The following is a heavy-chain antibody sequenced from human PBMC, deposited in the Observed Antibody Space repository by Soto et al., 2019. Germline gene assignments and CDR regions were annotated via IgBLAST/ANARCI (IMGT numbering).Heavy chain of an antibody. CDR1: GGSISSGDYY. D-gene: IGHD2-2*01. CDR3: AGILGYCSSTSCYHP. V-gene: IGHV4-30-4*01. CDR2: IYYSGST. Sequence: SETLSLTCTVSGGSISSGDYYWSWIRQPPGKGLEWIGYIYYSGSTYYNPSLKSRVTISVDTSKNQFSLKLSSVTAADTAVYYCAGILGYCSSTSCYHPWGQRTLVTVTS. J-gene: IGHJ5*02.